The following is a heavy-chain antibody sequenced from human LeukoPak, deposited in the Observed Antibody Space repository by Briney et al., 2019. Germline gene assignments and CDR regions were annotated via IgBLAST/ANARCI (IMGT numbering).Heavy chain of an antibody. D-gene: IGHD3-9*01. CDR1: GGSFSGYY. V-gene: IGHV4-34*01. CDR3: PRSAYYDLSTGHPGNDYSPMAV. Sequence: SETLSLTCAVYGGSFSGYYWSWIRQPPGKGLEWIGEINHSGSTNYNPSLRSRVTISVDTSKNQFSLQLSSVTAEDPAVYYCPRSAYYDLSTGHPGNDYSPMAVWGQGTTVTVSS. CDR2: INHSGST. J-gene: IGHJ6*02.